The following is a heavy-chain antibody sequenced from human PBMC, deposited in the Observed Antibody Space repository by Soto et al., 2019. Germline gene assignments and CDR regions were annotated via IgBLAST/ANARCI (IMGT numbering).Heavy chain of an antibody. D-gene: IGHD3-22*01. CDR3: AKDRYYYDSTATDY. CDR2: ISYDGSNK. J-gene: IGHJ4*02. Sequence: GGSLRLSCAASGFTFSSYGMHWVRQAPGKGLEWVAVISYDGSNKYYADSVKGRFTISRDNSKNTLYLQMNSLRAEDTAVYYCAKDRYYYDSTATDYWGQGT. CDR1: GFTFSSYG. V-gene: IGHV3-30*18.